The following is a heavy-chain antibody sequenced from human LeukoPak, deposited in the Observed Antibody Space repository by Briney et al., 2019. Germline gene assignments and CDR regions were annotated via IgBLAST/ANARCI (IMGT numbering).Heavy chain of an antibody. CDR3: AGRAVAGPFVY. Sequence: GGSLRLSCAASGFTFSSYGMHWVRQAPGKGLEWVAVISYDGSNKYYADSVKGRFTISRDNSKNTLYLQMNSLRAEDTAVYYCAGRAVAGPFVYWGQGTLVTVSS. D-gene: IGHD6-19*01. V-gene: IGHV3-30*03. CDR1: GFTFSSYG. J-gene: IGHJ4*02. CDR2: ISYDGSNK.